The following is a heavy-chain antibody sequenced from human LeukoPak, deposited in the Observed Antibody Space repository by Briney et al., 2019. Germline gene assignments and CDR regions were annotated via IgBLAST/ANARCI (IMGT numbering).Heavy chain of an antibody. J-gene: IGHJ4*02. CDR3: VRGDTPDCSGGSCRIFDY. CDR2: IYYSGST. D-gene: IGHD2-15*01. V-gene: IGHV4-59*08. Sequence: PSETLSLTCTVSGGSISSYYWSWIRQPPGKGLEWIGYIYYSGSTNYNPSLKSRVTISVDTSKDQFSLKLSSVTAADTAVYYCVRGDTPDCSGGSCRIFDYWGQGTLVTVSS. CDR1: GGSISSYY.